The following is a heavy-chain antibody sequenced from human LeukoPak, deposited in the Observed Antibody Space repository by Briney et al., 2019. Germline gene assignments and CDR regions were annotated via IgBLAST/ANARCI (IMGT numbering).Heavy chain of an antibody. V-gene: IGHV4-31*03. Sequence: SQTLSLTCTVSGGSISSGGYYWRWIRQHPGKGLEWIGYIYYSGSTYYNPSLKSRVTISVDTSKNQFSLKLSSVTAADTAVYYCARDTGYVWGSYRYTPGAFDIWGQGTMVTVSS. D-gene: IGHD3-16*02. CDR3: ARDTGYVWGSYRYTPGAFDI. CDR2: IYYSGST. J-gene: IGHJ3*02. CDR1: GGSISSGGYY.